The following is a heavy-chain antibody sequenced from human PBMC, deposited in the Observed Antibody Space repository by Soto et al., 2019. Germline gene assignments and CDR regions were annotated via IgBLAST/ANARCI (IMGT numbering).Heavy chain of an antibody. CDR3: AKDLVVEQIKTEKVDY. CDR2: ISYDGSNK. J-gene: IGHJ4*02. D-gene: IGHD2-15*01. Sequence: GGSLRLSCAASGFTFSSYGMHWVRQAPGKGLEWVAVISYDGSNKYYADSVKGRFTISRDNSKNTLYLQMNSLRAEDTAVYYCAKDLVVEQIKTEKVDYWGQGTLVTVSS. CDR1: GFTFSSYG. V-gene: IGHV3-30*18.